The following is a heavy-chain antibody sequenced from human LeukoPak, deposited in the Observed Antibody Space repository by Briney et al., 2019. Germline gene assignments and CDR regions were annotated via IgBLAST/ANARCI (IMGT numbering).Heavy chain of an antibody. CDR3: ARVNAPVATFDY. CDR2: ISHSGST. V-gene: IGHV4-38-2*02. CDR1: SYSISSVYY. D-gene: IGHD2-21*01. J-gene: IGHJ4*02. Sequence: SENLSLTCTVSSYSISSVYYGGWIRQPPGKGLEWIATISHSGSTYYTPSLKSRLTISLDTSKNQFSLKLSSVTAADTAVYYCARVNAPVATFDYWGQGALVTVSS.